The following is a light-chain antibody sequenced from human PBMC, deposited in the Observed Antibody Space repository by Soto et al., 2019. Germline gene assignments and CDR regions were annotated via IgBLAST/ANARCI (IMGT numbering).Light chain of an antibody. CDR1: QYINTR. CDR3: HQRQSWPRT. Sequence: EIVLTQSPATLSSFPGDRVTLSCRASQYINTRLAWYQHRPGQAPRLLIYKTSIRAAGIPARFSASGTGTDFTLTISDVQPEDFEVYYCHQRQSWPRTFGQGTKVDIK. J-gene: IGKJ1*01. V-gene: IGKV3-11*01. CDR2: KTS.